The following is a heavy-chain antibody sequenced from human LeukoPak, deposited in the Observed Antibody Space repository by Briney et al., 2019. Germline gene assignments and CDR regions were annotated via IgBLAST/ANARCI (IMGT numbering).Heavy chain of an antibody. CDR2: IYYSGST. V-gene: IGHV4-31*03. D-gene: IGHD3-16*01. CDR3: ARTSGRTSLGFDY. CDR1: GGSISSGGYY. J-gene: IGHJ4*02. Sequence: SQTLSLTCTVSGGSISSGGYYWNWIRQHTGKGLEWIGYIYYSGSTYYNPSLKSRVTISVDTSKNQFSLKLSSVTAADTAVYYCARTSGRTSLGFDYWGQGTLVTVSS.